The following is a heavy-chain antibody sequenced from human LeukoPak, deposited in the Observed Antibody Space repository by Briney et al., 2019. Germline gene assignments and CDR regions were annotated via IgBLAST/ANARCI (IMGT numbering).Heavy chain of an antibody. J-gene: IGHJ4*02. CDR1: GGSISTYY. CDR3: ARGVVVPPYYFDY. D-gene: IGHD3-22*01. Sequence: SETLSLTCTVSGGSISTYYWSWIRQHPGKGLEWIGYIYYSGSTYYNPSLKSRVTISVDTSKNQFSLKLSSVTAADTAVYYCARGVVVPPYYFDYWGQGTLVTVSS. CDR2: IYYSGST. V-gene: IGHV4-59*06.